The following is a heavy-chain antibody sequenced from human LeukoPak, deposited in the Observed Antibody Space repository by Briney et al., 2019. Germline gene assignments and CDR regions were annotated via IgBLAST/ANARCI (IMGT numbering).Heavy chain of an antibody. J-gene: IGHJ4*02. CDR2: ISYDGVNK. CDR3: AKCIASGVIGSYFDY. Sequence: GGSLRLSCAASGFTFINYAMHWVRQAPGKGLAWVAVISYDGVNKFYTDSVKGRFTISRDNSKNTLYLQMNSLRAEDTAVYYCAKCIASGVIGSYFDYWGQGTLVTVSS. D-gene: IGHD3-16*02. CDR1: GFTFINYA. V-gene: IGHV3-30-3*02.